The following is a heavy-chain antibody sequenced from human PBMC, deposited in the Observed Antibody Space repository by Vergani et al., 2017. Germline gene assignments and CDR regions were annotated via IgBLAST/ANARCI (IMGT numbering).Heavy chain of an antibody. V-gene: IGHV3-23*01. CDR3: VHEENSQDPFHS. CDR1: GFTFNIYA. CDR2: ITYNGGRT. Sequence: EVRLLESGGGLVQPGGSLRLSCAASGFTFNIYAMSWVRQAPGKGLEWVSTITYNGGRTYYADSVTGRFTISRDNFKNTLYLQMTTLRPEDTAIYYCVHEENSQDPFHSWGQGTRVTVS. D-gene: IGHD4-23*01. J-gene: IGHJ4*02.